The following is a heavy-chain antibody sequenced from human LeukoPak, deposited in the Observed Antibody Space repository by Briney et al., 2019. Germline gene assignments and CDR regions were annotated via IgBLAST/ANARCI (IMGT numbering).Heavy chain of an antibody. CDR3: ARDPYSFDY. D-gene: IGHD1-26*01. Sequence: GGSLRLSCAASGFTFSTFAMNWVRQAPGKGLEWVSAISATGISTYYADSVKGRFTISRDNSKNTLYLQMNSLRAEDTAVYYCARDPYSFDYWGQGTLVTVSS. CDR2: ISATGIST. V-gene: IGHV3-23*01. J-gene: IGHJ4*02. CDR1: GFTFSTFA.